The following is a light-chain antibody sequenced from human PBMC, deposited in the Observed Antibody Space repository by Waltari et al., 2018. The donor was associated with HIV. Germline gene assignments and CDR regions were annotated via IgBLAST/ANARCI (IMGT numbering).Light chain of an antibody. CDR3: QQADGLPWT. CDR1: QAISSW. CDR2: ASS. J-gene: IGKJ1*01. V-gene: IGKV1-12*01. Sequence: DIQMTQSPFFVSASVGDRVTITCRASQAISSWLTWYQQRPRAAPKLLIYASSTLQSGVPTRFSGGRSGANFTLTISSLQPEDFATYFCQQADGLPWTFGQGTKVEMK.